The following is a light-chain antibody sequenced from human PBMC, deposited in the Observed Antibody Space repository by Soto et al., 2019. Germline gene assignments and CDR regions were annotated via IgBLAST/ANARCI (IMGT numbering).Light chain of an antibody. V-gene: IGLV2-11*01. CDR2: DVS. J-gene: IGLJ1*01. CDR3: CSYAGSYTYV. Sequence: QSVLTQPRSVSGSPGQSVTISCTGTSSNVGGYNYVSWYQQHPGEAPKLFIYDVSKRPSGVPDRFSGSKSGNTASLTISGLQAEDEADYYCCSYAGSYTYVFGTGTKVTVL. CDR1: SSNVGGYNY.